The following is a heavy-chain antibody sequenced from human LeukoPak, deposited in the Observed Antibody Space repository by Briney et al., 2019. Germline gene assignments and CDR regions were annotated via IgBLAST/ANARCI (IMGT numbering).Heavy chain of an antibody. V-gene: IGHV4-39*01. CDR2: IYHSRST. CDR1: GGSISTSSYY. J-gene: IGHJ4*02. Sequence: PSETLSLTCTVSGGSISTSSYYWGWIRQPPGKGLDWIGSIYHSRSTYYNASLKSRATISADTSKNQFSLKLSSVTAADTAVYYCARHRWMEVYGSGSYYVDYWGQGTLVTVSS. CDR3: ARHRWMEVYGSGSYYVDY. D-gene: IGHD3-10*01.